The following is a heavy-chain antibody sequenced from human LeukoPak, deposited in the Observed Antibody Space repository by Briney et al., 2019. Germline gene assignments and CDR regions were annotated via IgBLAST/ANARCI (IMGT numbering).Heavy chain of an antibody. CDR1: GFTFSIYS. CDR2: ISGSGSPI. Sequence: PGGSLRLSCAASGFTFSIYSVNWVRQAPGKGLEWVSYISGSGSPISYATSVKGRFTISRDNAKNSLYLQMNSLRDEDTAVYYCARDTNWAFDYWGQGTLVTVSS. J-gene: IGHJ4*02. V-gene: IGHV3-48*02. D-gene: IGHD1-1*01. CDR3: ARDTNWAFDY.